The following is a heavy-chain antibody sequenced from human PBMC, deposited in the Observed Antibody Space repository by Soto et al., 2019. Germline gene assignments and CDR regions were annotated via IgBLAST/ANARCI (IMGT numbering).Heavy chain of an antibody. CDR3: AKDRSHYFNSSGYYEDSFDI. CDR1: GFSFSSYG. V-gene: IGHV3-30*18. Sequence: GGSLGLSCAASGFSFSSYGMHWVRQAPGKGLEWVAMISYDGTDEYYADSVKGRFTISRDNSKNAVYLQMNSLRAEDTAVYYCAKDRSHYFNSSGYYEDSFDIWGQGTMVTVS. J-gene: IGHJ3*02. CDR2: ISYDGTDE. D-gene: IGHD3-22*01.